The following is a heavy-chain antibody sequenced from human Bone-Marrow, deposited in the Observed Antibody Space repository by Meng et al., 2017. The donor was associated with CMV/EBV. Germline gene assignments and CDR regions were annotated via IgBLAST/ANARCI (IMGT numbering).Heavy chain of an antibody. V-gene: IGHV3-30*02. CDR1: GFTFSKYG. J-gene: IGHJ6*02. Sequence: GESLKISCAASGFTFSKYGMHWVRQAPGKGLEWVAVIWYDGSNKYYADSVKGRFTISRDNSKNTLYLQMNSLRAEDTAVYYCAKDGFAGDPRYYGMDVWGQGTTVTVSS. D-gene: IGHD4-17*01. CDR3: AKDGFAGDPRYYGMDV. CDR2: IWYDGSNK.